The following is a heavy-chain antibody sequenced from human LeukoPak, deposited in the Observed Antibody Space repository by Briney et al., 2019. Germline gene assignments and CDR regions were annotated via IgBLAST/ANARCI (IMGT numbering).Heavy chain of an antibody. CDR3: ARGHSGYDYGLFDY. V-gene: IGHV4-38-2*01. CDR2: IYHSGST. D-gene: IGHD5-12*01. CDR1: GYSTSSGYY. Sequence: SETLSLTCAVSGYSTSSGYYWGWIRQPPGKGLEWIGSIYHSGSTYYNPSLKSRVTISVDTSKNQFSLKPSSVTAADTAVYYCARGHSGYDYGLFDYWGQGTLVTVSS. J-gene: IGHJ4*02.